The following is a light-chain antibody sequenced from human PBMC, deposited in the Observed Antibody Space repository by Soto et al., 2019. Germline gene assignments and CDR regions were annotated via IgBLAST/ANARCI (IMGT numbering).Light chain of an antibody. V-gene: IGKV3-11*01. CDR1: QSVSSY. CDR2: DAS. J-gene: IGKJ3*01. CDR3: QQRSNWPT. Sequence: EIVLTQSPATLSLSPGERATLSCRASQSVSSYFDWYQQKPGQAPRLLIYDASNRATGIPARFSGSGSGTDFTLTISSLEPEDCAVYYCQQRSNWPTFGPGTKVDIK.